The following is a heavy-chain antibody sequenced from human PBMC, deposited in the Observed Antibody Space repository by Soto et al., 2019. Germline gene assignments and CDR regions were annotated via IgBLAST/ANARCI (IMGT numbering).Heavy chain of an antibody. CDR2: INHSGST. CDR1: GGSFSGYS. Sequence: SETLSLTCAVYGGSFSGYSWIWIRQPPGRGLEWIGEINHSGSTNYNPSLKSRVTISVDTSKNQFSLKLSSVTAADTAVYFCARVPYNYYDSRNDAFDIWGQGTMVTVSS. D-gene: IGHD3-22*01. V-gene: IGHV4-34*01. J-gene: IGHJ3*02. CDR3: ARVPYNYYDSRNDAFDI.